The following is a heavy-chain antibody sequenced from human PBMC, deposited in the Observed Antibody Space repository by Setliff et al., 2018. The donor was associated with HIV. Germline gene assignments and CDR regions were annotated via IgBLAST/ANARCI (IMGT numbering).Heavy chain of an antibody. V-gene: IGHV1-18*01. Sequence: ASVKVSCKPSGYTFTAYGLSWVRQAPGQGLEWMGWISTYSDETSYAQKLQGRVTMTTDTSTSTAYMELRSLRSVTAADTAVYYCARGTTLNVVPDAFDIWGQGTMVTVSS. D-gene: IGHD4-17*01. CDR1: GYTFTAYG. CDR3: ARGTTLNVVPDAFDI. J-gene: IGHJ3*02. CDR2: ISTYSDET.